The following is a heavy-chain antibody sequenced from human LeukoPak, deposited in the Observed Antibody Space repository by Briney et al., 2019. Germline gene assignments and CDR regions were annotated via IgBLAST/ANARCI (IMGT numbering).Heavy chain of an antibody. CDR1: GFTVSSNY. CDR3: AKRFRPQLVFYVDY. Sequence: PGGSLRLSCAASGFTVSSNYMSWVRQAPGKGLEWVSVIYSGGSTYYADSVKGRFTISRDNSKNTLYLQMNSLRAEDTAVYYCAKRFRPQLVFYVDYWGQGTLVTVSS. V-gene: IGHV3-66*01. D-gene: IGHD6-13*01. J-gene: IGHJ4*02. CDR2: IYSGGST.